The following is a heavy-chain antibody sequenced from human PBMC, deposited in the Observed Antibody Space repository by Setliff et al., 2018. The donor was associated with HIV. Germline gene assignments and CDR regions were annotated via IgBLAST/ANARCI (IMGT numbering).Heavy chain of an antibody. Sequence: GGSLRLSCAASGFTFSDHYMDWVRQAPGKGLEWVGRIRTKANSYTTEYAASVKGRFTISRDDSKNSLYLQMNSLKTEDTAVYYCTRRSVTNAFDIWGQGTMVTVSS. J-gene: IGHJ3*02. D-gene: IGHD4-17*01. CDR1: GFTFSDHY. V-gene: IGHV3-72*01. CDR2: IRTKANSYTT. CDR3: TRRSVTNAFDI.